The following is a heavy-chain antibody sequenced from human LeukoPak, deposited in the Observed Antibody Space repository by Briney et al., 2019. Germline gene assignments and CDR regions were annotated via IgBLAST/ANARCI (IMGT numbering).Heavy chain of an antibody. J-gene: IGHJ4*02. CDR3: ARVQGSSGPGIFEY. Sequence: GGSLRLSCAASGFTFTNYWMGWVRQPPGKGLEWVANIKQDGSEKYYVDSVKGRFTVSRDNAKNSLYLQMNSLRAEDTAVYYCARVQGSSGPGIFEYWGQGTLVTVSS. CDR1: GFTFTNYW. D-gene: IGHD6-19*01. V-gene: IGHV3-7*01. CDR2: IKQDGSEK.